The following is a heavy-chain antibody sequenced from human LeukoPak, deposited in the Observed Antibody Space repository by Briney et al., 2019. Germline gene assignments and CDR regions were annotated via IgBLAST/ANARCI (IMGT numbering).Heavy chain of an antibody. J-gene: IGHJ4*02. D-gene: IGHD5-18*01. CDR1: GYTFTSHY. CDR2: ISAYNGRQ. CDR3: TKGGAMVATVDF. Sequence: ASVKGSCKASGYTFTSHYITRVRQAPGQGLVWGGWISAYNGRQNYAQKFQGRVTMPIDPSTTTAYMDLRSLTSDDPAIYYCTKGGAMVATVDFWGQGTLVTVSS. V-gene: IGHV1-18*01.